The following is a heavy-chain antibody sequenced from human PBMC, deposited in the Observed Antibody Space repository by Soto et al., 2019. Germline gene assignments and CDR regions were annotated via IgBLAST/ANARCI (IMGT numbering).Heavy chain of an antibody. CDR3: ARWETTVTTGSHAFDI. V-gene: IGHV4-31*03. CDR2: IYYSGST. Sequence: QVQLQESGPGLVKPSQTLSLTCTVSGGSISSGGYYWSWIRQHPGKGLEWIGYIYYSGSTYYNPSLKSRVTRSVDTSKNQFSLKLSSVTAADTAVYYCARWETTVTTGSHAFDIWGQGTMVTVSS. CDR1: GGSISSGGYY. J-gene: IGHJ3*02. D-gene: IGHD4-17*01.